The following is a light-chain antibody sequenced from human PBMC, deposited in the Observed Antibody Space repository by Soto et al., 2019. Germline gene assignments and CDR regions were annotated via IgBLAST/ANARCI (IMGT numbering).Light chain of an antibody. Sequence: VFTQSPGILSLSPGERATLSCRASQCVSSSYLAWYQQKPGQAPRLLIYDAYTRATGIPDRFSGSGSGTDFSLTISRLESEDFAVYFCQQYGSSRTFGLGTKVEIK. V-gene: IGKV3-20*01. J-gene: IGKJ1*01. CDR2: DAY. CDR3: QQYGSSRT. CDR1: QCVSSSY.